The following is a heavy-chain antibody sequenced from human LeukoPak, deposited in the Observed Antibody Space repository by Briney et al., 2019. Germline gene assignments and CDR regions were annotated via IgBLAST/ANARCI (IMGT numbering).Heavy chain of an antibody. V-gene: IGHV3-23*01. J-gene: IGHJ5*02. CDR3: AKAVNHPSRFPTLRNWFDP. CDR1: GFTFSSYA. CDR2: ISGSGGST. Sequence: SGGSLRLSCAASGFTFSSYAMSWVRQAPGRGLEWVSAISGSGGSTYYADSVKGRFTISRDNSKNTLYLQMNSLRAEDTAVYYCAKAVNHPSRFPTLRNWFDPWGQGTLVTVSS. D-gene: IGHD1-14*01.